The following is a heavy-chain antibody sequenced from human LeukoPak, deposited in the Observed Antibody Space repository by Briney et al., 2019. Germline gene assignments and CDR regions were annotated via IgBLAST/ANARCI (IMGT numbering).Heavy chain of an antibody. CDR3: ASGDYSNWFDP. V-gene: IGHV1-69*06. D-gene: IGHD4-11*01. CDR2: IIPIFGTA. Sequence: SVKVPCKASGGTFSSYAISWVRQAPGQGLEWMGRIIPIFGTANYAQKFQGRVTITADKSTSTAYMELSSLRSEDTAVYYCASGDYSNWFDPWGQGTLVTVSS. CDR1: GGTFSSYA. J-gene: IGHJ5*02.